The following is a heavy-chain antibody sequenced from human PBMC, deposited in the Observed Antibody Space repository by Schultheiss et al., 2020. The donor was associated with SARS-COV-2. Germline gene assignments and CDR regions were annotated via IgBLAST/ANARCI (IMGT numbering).Heavy chain of an antibody. V-gene: IGHV4-38-2*01. D-gene: IGHD2-2*01. CDR1: GYSISSGYY. J-gene: IGHJ6*02. CDR3: ASRCSSTSCPAGRYYYYYGMDV. Sequence: SQTLSLTCAVSGYSISSGYYWGWIRQPPGKGLDWIGEISHDGSANHIPSLKTRDTTSIDTSKNQFSLKLSSVTAADTAVYYCASRCSSTSCPAGRYYYYYGMDVWGQGTTVTVSS. CDR2: ISHDGSA.